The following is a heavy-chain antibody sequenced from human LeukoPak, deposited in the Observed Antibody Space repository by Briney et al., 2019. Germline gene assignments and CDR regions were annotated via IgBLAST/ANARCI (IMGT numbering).Heavy chain of an antibody. Sequence: ESGPTLVKPTQTLTLTCTFSGFSLSTSGVGVGWIRQPPGKALEWLALIYWDDDKRYSPSLKSRLTITKDTSKNQVVLTMTNMDPVDTATYYCAHRRSGIAAAEYFQHWGQGTLVTVSS. D-gene: IGHD6-13*01. CDR2: IYWDDDK. CDR1: GFSLSTSGVG. V-gene: IGHV2-5*02. CDR3: AHRRSGIAAAEYFQH. J-gene: IGHJ1*01.